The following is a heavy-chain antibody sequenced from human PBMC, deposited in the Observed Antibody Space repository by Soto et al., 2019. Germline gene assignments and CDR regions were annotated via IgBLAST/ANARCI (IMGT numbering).Heavy chain of an antibody. J-gene: IGHJ4*01. CDR3: AGVARGANVAENY. Sequence: VQLVQYGVAVKKPGSSVNVACKASGGTLRRYAISWVRQAPGRGLDWRGGIIPRFGTTSYEQTAKFQGGLTISADGHMLPASMELSGLSPECTAMHFCAGVARGANVAENY. V-gene: IGHV1-69*01. CDR2: IIPRFGTT. D-gene: IGHD5-12*01. CDR1: GGTLRRYA.